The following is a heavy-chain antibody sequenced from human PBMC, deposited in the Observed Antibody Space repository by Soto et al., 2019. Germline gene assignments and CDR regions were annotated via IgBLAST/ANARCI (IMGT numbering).Heavy chain of an antibody. Sequence: TCAGVGATISTTDCCSWVRHPPGKGLEWIGEISHSGNTNYNPSLESRVTISLDKSKNQLSLKLSSVTAADTAVYYCAAPYSRYDAFDIWCQGPMVT. D-gene: IGHD6-13*01. V-gene: IGHV4-4*02. CDR1: GATISTTDC. CDR3: AAPYSRYDAFDI. J-gene: IGHJ3*02. CDR2: ISHSGNT.